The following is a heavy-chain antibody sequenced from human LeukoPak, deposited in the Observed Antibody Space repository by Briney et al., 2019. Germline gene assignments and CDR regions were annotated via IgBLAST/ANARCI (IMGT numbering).Heavy chain of an antibody. CDR2: IGSSGYTI. CDR3: ARPQMSSSSPAALGY. D-gene: IGHD6-6*01. CDR1: GFPFSNYH. V-gene: IGHV3-11*01. J-gene: IGHJ4*02. Sequence: PGGSLRLSCAASGFPFSNYHMAWIRQAPGKGPEWISYIGSSGYTIYYSDSVKGRFTISRDNAKSSLYLQMNSLRAEDTAVYFCARPQMSSSSPAALGYWGPGLLVTVSS.